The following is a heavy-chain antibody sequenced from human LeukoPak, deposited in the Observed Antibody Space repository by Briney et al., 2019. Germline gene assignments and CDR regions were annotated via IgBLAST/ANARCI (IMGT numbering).Heavy chain of an antibody. V-gene: IGHV1-2*02. CDR1: GCTFTGYY. CDR3: ATPGGLDSNYIFDY. J-gene: IGHJ4*02. D-gene: IGHD4-11*01. Sequence: ASVKVSCKASGCTFTGYYMHWVRQAPGQGLEWLGWINPNSGGTNYAQKFQGRVTMTRDTSISTAYMELSRLRSDDTAVYYCATPGGLDSNYIFDYWGQGTLVTVSS. CDR2: INPNSGGT.